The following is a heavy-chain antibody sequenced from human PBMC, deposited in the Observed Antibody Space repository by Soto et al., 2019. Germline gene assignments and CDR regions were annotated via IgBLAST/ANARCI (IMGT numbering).Heavy chain of an antibody. CDR2: VPYTGST. Sequence: QVQLQESGPGLVKPSETLSLTCTVSGDSINHYYWNWVRQAPGKGLEWIGYVPYTGSTNYNPSLKGPVTLSMDTTKNQFSLRLPSVTGADTALYYCARRRGLVGSCYGGDGLDPWGQGILVTVSS. V-gene: IGHV4-59*08. CDR3: ARRRGLVGSCYGGDGLDP. D-gene: IGHD1-26*01. J-gene: IGHJ5*02. CDR1: GDSINHYY.